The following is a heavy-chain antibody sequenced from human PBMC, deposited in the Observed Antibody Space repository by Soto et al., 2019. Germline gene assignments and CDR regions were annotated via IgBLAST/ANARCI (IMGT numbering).Heavy chain of an antibody. Sequence: GGSLRLSCAASGFTFSSYAMSWVRQAPGKGLEWVSAISGSGGSTYYADSVKGRFTISRDNAKNTLYLQMNSLRDEDTAVYYCASTRPPGYSSGWYVGYYYYGMDVWGQGTTVTVSS. D-gene: IGHD6-19*01. J-gene: IGHJ6*02. CDR1: GFTFSSYA. CDR2: ISGSGGST. CDR3: ASTRPPGYSSGWYVGYYYYGMDV. V-gene: IGHV3-23*01.